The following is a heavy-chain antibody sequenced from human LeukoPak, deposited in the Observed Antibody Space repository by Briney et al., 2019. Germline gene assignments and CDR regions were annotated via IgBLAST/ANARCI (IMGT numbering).Heavy chain of an antibody. CDR2: ISAYNGNT. CDR3: ARAGYSRFVDDLDY. V-gene: IGHV1-18*01. Sequence: ASVKVSCNASGYIFTNYGINWVRQAPGQGLEWMGWISAYNGNTKYTQKLQDRVTMTTDSSTSTAYMELKTLRSDDTAVYFCARAGYSRFVDDLDYWGQGTLVIVSS. D-gene: IGHD1-26*01. J-gene: IGHJ4*02. CDR1: GYIFTNYG.